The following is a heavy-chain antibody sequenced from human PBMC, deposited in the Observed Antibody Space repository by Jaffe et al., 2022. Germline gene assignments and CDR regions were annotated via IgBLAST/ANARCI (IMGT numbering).Heavy chain of an antibody. CDR2: IYQTGST. Sequence: QVQLQESGPGLVKPSGTLSLTCSVSGGSIISTNWWSWVRQTPGKGLEWIGEIYQTGSTNYNPSLRSRITMSVDKSENQFSLNVTSVTAADTGIYYCATGIAYNKAWFNSWGQGTLVTVSS. CDR3: ATGIAYNKAWFNS. J-gene: IGHJ5*01. D-gene: IGHD4-4*01. CDR1: GGSIISTNW. V-gene: IGHV4-4*02.